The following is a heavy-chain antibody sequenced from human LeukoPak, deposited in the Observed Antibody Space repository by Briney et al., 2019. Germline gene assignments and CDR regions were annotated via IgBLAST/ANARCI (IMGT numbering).Heavy chain of an antibody. D-gene: IGHD4-17*01. CDR1: GFSVDSVF. CDR2: IMPGGHV. V-gene: IGHV3-66*01. CDR3: ARGNSATTTFDF. J-gene: IGHJ4*02. Sequence: GGSLRLSCRASGFSVDSVFMNWVRQPPGKGLEWVSFIMPGGHVDYTDSVKGRFTISRDSFKNTLSLQMNSLRVDDSAVYYCARGNSATTTFDFWGQGTLVTVSS.